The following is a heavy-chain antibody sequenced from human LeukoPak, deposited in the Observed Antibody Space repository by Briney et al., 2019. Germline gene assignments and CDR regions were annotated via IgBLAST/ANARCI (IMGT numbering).Heavy chain of an antibody. Sequence: GGSLRLSCVTSGFTFSNYCMDWVRQAPGKGPEWIGRTRNKVNSDTTEYAASVKGRFSISRDDSKNSLFLQMNSLRPEDTAVYYCSKGYSGLLIYALDVWGQGTRVTVSS. J-gene: IGHJ3*01. CDR3: SKGYSGLLIYALDV. CDR2: TRNKVNSDTT. D-gene: IGHD1-26*01. CDR1: GFTFSNYC. V-gene: IGHV3-72*01.